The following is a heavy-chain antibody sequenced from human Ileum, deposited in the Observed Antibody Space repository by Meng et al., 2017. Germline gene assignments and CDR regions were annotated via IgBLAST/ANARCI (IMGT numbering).Heavy chain of an antibody. CDR2: ISSNGGST. V-gene: IGHV3-64*01. CDR1: GFTFSSYA. J-gene: IGHJ3*02. CDR3: ARGRWLYFLADAFDI. D-gene: IGHD5-24*01. Sequence: GESLKISCAASGFTFSSYAMHWVRQAPGKGLEYVSAISSNGGSTYYANSVKGRFTISRDNSKNTLYLQMGSLRAEDMAVYYCARGRWLYFLADAFDIWGQGTMVTVSS.